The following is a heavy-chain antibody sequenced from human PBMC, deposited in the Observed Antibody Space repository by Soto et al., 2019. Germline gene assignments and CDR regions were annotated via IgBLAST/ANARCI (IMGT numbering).Heavy chain of an antibody. V-gene: IGHV4-4*02. Sequence: QVQLQESGPGLVKPSGTLSLTCAVSGDSISSTNWWTWVRQAPGKGLEWIGAIYHSGRTNYNPSLTSRVTISVDKSKNQFSLKLSSVTAADTAVYYCARAYSGSYSDYWGQGTLVTVSS. J-gene: IGHJ4*02. D-gene: IGHD1-26*01. CDR2: IYHSGRT. CDR1: GDSISSTNW. CDR3: ARAYSGSYSDY.